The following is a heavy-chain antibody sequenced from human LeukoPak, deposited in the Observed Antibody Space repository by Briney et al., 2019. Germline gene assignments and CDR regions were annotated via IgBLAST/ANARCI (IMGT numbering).Heavy chain of an antibody. J-gene: IGHJ6*03. CDR3: ARGRGGSLYYYMDV. D-gene: IGHD1-26*01. CDR2: MNPNSANT. V-gene: IGHV1-8*03. CDR1: GYTFTSYD. Sequence: ASVKVSSKASGYTFTSYDINWVRQATGQGLEWMGWMNPNSANTGYAQKFQGRVSVTRNTSISTVYMELSSLRSEDTAVYYCARGRGGSLYYYMDVWGKGTTVTVSS.